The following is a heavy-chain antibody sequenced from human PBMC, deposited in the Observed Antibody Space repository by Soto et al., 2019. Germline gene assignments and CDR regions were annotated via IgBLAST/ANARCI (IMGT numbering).Heavy chain of an antibody. CDR3: VLLGGSEAFHYGMDV. CDR2: ISGSGGST. CDR1: GFTFSSYA. D-gene: IGHD1-26*01. J-gene: IGHJ6*02. V-gene: IGHV3-23*01. Sequence: GGSLRLSCAASGFTFSSYAMSWVRQAPGKGLEWVSAISGSGGSTYYADSVKGRFTISRDNSKNTLYLQMNSLRAEDTAVYYCVLLGGSEAFHYGMDVWGQGTTVTVSS.